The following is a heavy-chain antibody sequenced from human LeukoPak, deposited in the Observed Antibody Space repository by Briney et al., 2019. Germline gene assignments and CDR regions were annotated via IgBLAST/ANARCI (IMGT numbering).Heavy chain of an antibody. D-gene: IGHD3-10*01. CDR2: IYPGDSDT. J-gene: IGHJ4*02. CDR1: GYNFSTYW. V-gene: IGHV5-51*01. CDR3: ARQDARRGVDY. Sequence: GESLKISCQGSGYNFSTYWIGWVRQMPGKGLEWMGIIYPGDSDTRYSPSFQGQVTISADKSISTAYLQWSSLKASDTAMYYCARQDARRGVDYWGQGTLVTVSS.